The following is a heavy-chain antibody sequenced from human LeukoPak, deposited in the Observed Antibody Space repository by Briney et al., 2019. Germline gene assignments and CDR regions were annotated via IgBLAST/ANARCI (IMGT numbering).Heavy chain of an antibody. CDR3: ARDSEAGTSLDY. J-gene: IGHJ4*02. Sequence: GGSLRLSCAASGFTFSSYSMNWVRQAPGKGLEWVSSISSSSSYTNYADSVKGRFTISRDNAKNSLYLQMNSLRAEDTAVYYCARDSEAGTSLDYWGQGTLVTVSS. D-gene: IGHD6-19*01. CDR1: GFTFSSYS. CDR2: ISSSSSYT. V-gene: IGHV3-21*04.